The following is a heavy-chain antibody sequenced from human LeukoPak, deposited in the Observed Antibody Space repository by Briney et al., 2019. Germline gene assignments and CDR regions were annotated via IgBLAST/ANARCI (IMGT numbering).Heavy chain of an antibody. CDR2: IRYDGSNK. Sequence: GGSLRLSCAAPGFTFSSYGMHWVRQAPGKGLEWVAFIRYDGSNKYYADSVKGRFTISRDNSKNTLYLRMNSLRAEDTAVYYCAKDEFRYCSSTSCYILDYWGQGTLVTVSS. D-gene: IGHD2-2*01. CDR3: AKDEFRYCSSTSCYILDY. J-gene: IGHJ4*02. CDR1: GFTFSSYG. V-gene: IGHV3-30*02.